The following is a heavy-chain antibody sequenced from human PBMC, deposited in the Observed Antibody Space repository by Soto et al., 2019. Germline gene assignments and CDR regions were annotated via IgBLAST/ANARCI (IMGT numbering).Heavy chain of an antibody. V-gene: IGHV1-18*01. CDR3: ARGSIVVVPAAPSGFDP. CDR2: ISAYHGNT. J-gene: IGHJ5*02. Sequence: ASVKVSCKASGYTFTSYGISWVLQAPGQGLEWMGWISAYHGNTNYAQKLQGRVTMTTGTSTSTAYMELRSLRSDDTAVYYCARGSIVVVPAAPSGFDPWGQGTMVTVSS. CDR1: GYTFTSYG. D-gene: IGHD2-2*01.